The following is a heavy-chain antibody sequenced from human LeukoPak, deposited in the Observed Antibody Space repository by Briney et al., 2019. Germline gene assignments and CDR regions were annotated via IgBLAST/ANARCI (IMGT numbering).Heavy chain of an antibody. CDR2: IYSGGST. D-gene: IGHD3-9*01. J-gene: IGHJ4*02. Sequence: GGSLRLSCAASGFPFSSYGMHWVRQAPGKGLEWVSVIYSGGSTYYADSVKGRFTISRDNSENTPYLQMNSLRAEDTAVYYCATGLTGFDYWGQGTLVTVSS. CDR3: ATGLTGFDY. V-gene: IGHV3-66*01. CDR1: GFPFSSYG.